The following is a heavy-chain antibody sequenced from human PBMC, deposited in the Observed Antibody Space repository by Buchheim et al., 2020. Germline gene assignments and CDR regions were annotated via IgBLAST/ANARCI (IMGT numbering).Heavy chain of an antibody. CDR1: GGSFSGYY. Sequence: QVQLQQWDAGLLKPSETLSLTCAVYGGSFSGYYWSWIRQPPGKGLEWIGEINHSGSTNYNPSLKSRVTISVDTSKNQFSLKLSSVTAADTAVYYCARKVGGQLVWYYYYGMDVWGQGTT. D-gene: IGHD6-6*01. CDR2: INHSGST. J-gene: IGHJ6*02. V-gene: IGHV4-34*01. CDR3: ARKVGGQLVWYYYYGMDV.